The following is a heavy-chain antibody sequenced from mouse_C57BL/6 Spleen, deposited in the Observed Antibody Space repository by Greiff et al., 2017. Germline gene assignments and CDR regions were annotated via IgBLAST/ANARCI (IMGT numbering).Heavy chain of an antibody. J-gene: IGHJ4*01. CDR3: ARERAMDY. V-gene: IGHV3-6*01. Sequence: EVKLVESGPGLVKPSQSLSLTCSVTGYSITSGYYWNWIRQFPGNKLEWMGYISYDGSNNYNPTLKNRISITRDTSKNQFCLKLNSVTTEDTATYYCARERAMDYWGQGTSVTVSS. CDR2: ISYDGSN. CDR1: GYSITSGYY.